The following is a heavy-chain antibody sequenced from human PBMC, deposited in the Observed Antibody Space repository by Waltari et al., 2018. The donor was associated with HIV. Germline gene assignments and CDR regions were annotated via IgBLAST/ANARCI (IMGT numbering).Heavy chain of an antibody. CDR2: ISWDGGST. CDR1: GFTFDDYT. D-gene: IGHD6-6*01. V-gene: IGHV3-43*01. Sequence: EVKLVESGGVVVQPGGSLRLSCAASGFTFDDYTMHWVRQAPGKGLEWVSLISWDGGSTYYADSVKGRFTISRDNSKNSLYLQMNSLRTEDTALYYCAKAYSSSSRWSYYYGMDVWGQGTTVTVSS. J-gene: IGHJ6*02. CDR3: AKAYSSSSRWSYYYGMDV.